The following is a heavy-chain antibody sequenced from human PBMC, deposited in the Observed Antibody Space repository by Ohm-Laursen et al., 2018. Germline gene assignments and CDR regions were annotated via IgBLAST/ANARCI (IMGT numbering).Heavy chain of an antibody. CDR3: ARDVAHGGYGFGMDV. D-gene: IGHD5-12*01. CDR2: ISETGSHI. J-gene: IGHJ6*02. Sequence: SLRLSCTASGFTLSSYDMNWVRQAPGKGLEWISYISETGSHIYDADSMRGRFTVARDNAKNSLYLQMNSLRAEDTAVYYCARDVAHGGYGFGMDVWGQGTTVTVSS. V-gene: IGHV3-21*01. CDR1: GFTLSSYD.